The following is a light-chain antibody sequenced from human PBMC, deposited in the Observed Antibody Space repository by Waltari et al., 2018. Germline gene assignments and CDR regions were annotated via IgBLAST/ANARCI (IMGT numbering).Light chain of an antibody. J-gene: IGLJ3*02. CDR1: SGSIASNH. Sequence: NFMLTQPHSVSESPGKTVTISCTRSSGSIASNHGQGYQQRPGSAPTTVIYEDNQRPSGVPDRFSGSIDSSSNSASLTISGLKTEDEADYYCQSYDSSNHWVFGGGTKLTVL. CDR3: QSYDSSNHWV. CDR2: EDN. V-gene: IGLV6-57*03.